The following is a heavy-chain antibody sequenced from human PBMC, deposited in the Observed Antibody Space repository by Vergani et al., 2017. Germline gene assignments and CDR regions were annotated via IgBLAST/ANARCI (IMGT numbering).Heavy chain of an antibody. D-gene: IGHD6-6*01. CDR1: GFTFSSYS. Sequence: VQLVESGGGLVKPGGSLRLSCAASGFTFSSYSMNWVRQAPGKGLEWVSSISSSSSYIYYADSVKGRFTISRDNAKNSLYLQMNSLRAEDTAVYYCARDCRIAARGYYYYYYMDVWGKGTTVTVSS. J-gene: IGHJ6*03. V-gene: IGHV3-21*01. CDR3: ARDCRIAARGYYYYYYMDV. CDR2: ISSSSSYI.